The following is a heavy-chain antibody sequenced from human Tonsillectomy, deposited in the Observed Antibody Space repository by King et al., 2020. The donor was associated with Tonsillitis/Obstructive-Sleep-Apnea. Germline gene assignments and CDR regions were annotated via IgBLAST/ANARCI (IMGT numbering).Heavy chain of an antibody. CDR2: IYHSGST. CDR3: ARESPYDAFDI. Sequence: HLQLQESGSGLVKPSQTLSLTCAVSGGSISSGGYSWSWIRQPPGKGLEWIGYIYHSGSTYYNPSLKSRVTISVDRSKNQFSLKLSSVNAADTAVYYCARESPYDAFDIWGQGTMVTVSS. V-gene: IGHV4-30-2*01. CDR1: GGSISSGGYS. J-gene: IGHJ3*02.